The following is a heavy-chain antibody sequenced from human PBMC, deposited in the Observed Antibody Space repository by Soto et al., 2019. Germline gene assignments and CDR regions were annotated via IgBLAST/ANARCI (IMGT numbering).Heavy chain of an antibody. V-gene: IGHV3-7*01. CDR3: ARDPSVVVVAATPYYYSGMDV. CDR2: IKQDGSEK. Sequence: EVQLVESGGGLVQPGGSLRLSCAASGFTFSSYWMSWVRQAPGKGLEWVANIKQDGSEKYYVDSVKGRFTISRDNAKNSLYLQMNSLRAEDTAVYYCARDPSVVVVAATPYYYSGMDVWAKGPRSPSP. D-gene: IGHD2-15*01. J-gene: IGHJ6*02. CDR1: GFTFSSYW.